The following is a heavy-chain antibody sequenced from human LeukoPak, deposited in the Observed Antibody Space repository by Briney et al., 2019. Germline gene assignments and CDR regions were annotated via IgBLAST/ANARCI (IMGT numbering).Heavy chain of an antibody. V-gene: IGHV3-30*18. J-gene: IGHJ4*02. Sequence: GGSLRLSCAASGFTFSSHGMHWVRQAPGKGLEWVAVISYDRSNKYYVDSVKGRFTISRDNSKNTLYLQMNSLRAEDTAVYYCAKDLRSHYSLDYWGQGTLVTVSS. D-gene: IGHD2-15*01. CDR3: AKDLRSHYSLDY. CDR1: GFTFSSHG. CDR2: ISYDRSNK.